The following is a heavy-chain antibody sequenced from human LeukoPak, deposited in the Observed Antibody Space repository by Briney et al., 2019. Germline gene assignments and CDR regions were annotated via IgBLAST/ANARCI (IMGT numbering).Heavy chain of an antibody. V-gene: IGHV1-8*01. Sequence: ASVKVSCTASGYTFTSYDINWVRQATGQGLEWMGWMNPNSGNTGYAQKFQGRVTMTRNTSISTAYMELSSLRSEDTAVYYCARGQVVPGTYGMDVWGQGTTVTVSS. CDR3: ARGQVVPGTYGMDV. CDR1: GYTFTSYD. CDR2: MNPNSGNT. J-gene: IGHJ6*02. D-gene: IGHD3-22*01.